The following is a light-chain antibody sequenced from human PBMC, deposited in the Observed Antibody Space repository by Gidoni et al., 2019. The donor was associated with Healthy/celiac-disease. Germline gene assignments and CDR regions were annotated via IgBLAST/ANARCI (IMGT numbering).Light chain of an antibody. J-gene: IGKJ3*01. V-gene: IGKV1-8*01. Sequence: AIRMTQSPSSFSASTGDRVTITCRASQGISSYLALYQQKPGKAPKLLIYAASTLQSGVPSRFSGSGSGTDFTLTISCLQSEDFATYYCQQYYSDPPFTFGPGTKVDIK. CDR1: QGISSY. CDR2: AAS. CDR3: QQYYSDPPFT.